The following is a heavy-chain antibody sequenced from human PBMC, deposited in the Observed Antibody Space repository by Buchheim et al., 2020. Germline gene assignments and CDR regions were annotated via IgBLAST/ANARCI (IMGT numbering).Heavy chain of an antibody. V-gene: IGHV4-34*01. Sequence: QVQLQQWGAGLLKPSETLSLTCAVYGGSFSGYYWSWIRQPPGKGLEWIGEINHSGSTNYNPSLKSRVTISVGTSKNQFSLKLSSVTAADTAVYYCARGRGTAAGRRYFDYWGQGTL. CDR1: GGSFSGYY. CDR2: INHSGST. CDR3: ARGRGTAAGRRYFDY. J-gene: IGHJ4*02. D-gene: IGHD6-13*01.